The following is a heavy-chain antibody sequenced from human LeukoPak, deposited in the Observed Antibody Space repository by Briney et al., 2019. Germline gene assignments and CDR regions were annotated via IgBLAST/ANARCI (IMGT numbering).Heavy chain of an antibody. CDR2: ISSSGSTI. V-gene: IGHV3-48*01. CDR3: ARDSGSPSFYMDV. CDR1: GFTFSSYS. J-gene: IGHJ6*03. D-gene: IGHD2-15*01. Sequence: PGGSLRLSCAASGFTFSSYSMNWVRQAPGKGLEWVSYISSSGSTIYYADSVKGRFTISRDNAKNSLYPQMNSLRAEDTAVYYCARDSGSPSFYMDVWGKGTTVTVSS.